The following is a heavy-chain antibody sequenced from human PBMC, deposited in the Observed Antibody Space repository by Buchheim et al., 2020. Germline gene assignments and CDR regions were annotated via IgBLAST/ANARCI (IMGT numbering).Heavy chain of an antibody. Sequence: QLQLQESGPGLVKPSETLSLTCTVSGGSIDSSNYYWGWIRQPPGEGLEWIGTICSTGTTYYNPSLKSRVTISVDTSKNQFSRKLSAVTAADTAVYYCARDPYYYDNSGYKYFFDYWGQGIL. D-gene: IGHD3-22*01. CDR2: ICSTGTT. J-gene: IGHJ4*02. V-gene: IGHV4-39*07. CDR1: GGSIDSSNYY. CDR3: ARDPYYYDNSGYKYFFDY.